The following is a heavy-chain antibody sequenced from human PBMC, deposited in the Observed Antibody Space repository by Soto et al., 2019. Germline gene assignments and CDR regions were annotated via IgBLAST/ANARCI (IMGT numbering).Heavy chain of an antibody. D-gene: IGHD5-18*01. CDR2: IYHTGTT. CDR3: ARVRAYRYGYEDY. CDR1: GVSISNSGDYY. J-gene: IGHJ4*02. V-gene: IGHV4-30-4*01. Sequence: TLSLTCPVSGVSISNSGDYYWSWIGQSPGRGLECIGYIYHTGTTYYNPSLRGRAVVSADTSENQFSLKLSSVTAADTAMYYCARVRAYRYGYEDYWGQGTLVTVYS.